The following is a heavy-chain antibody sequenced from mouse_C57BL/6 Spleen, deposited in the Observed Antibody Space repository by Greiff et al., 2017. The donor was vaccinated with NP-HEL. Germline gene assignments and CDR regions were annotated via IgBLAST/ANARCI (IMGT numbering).Heavy chain of an antibody. CDR3: ARRSSSYWYFDV. V-gene: IGHV1-61*01. CDR2: IYPSDSET. J-gene: IGHJ1*03. CDR1: GYTFTSYW. Sequence: QVQLQQPGAELVRPGSSVKLSCKASGYTFTSYWMDWVKQRPGQGLEWIGNIYPSDSETHYNQKFKDKATLTVDKSSSTAYMQLSSLTSEDSAVYYCARRSSSYWYFDVWGTGTTVTVSS. D-gene: IGHD1-1*01.